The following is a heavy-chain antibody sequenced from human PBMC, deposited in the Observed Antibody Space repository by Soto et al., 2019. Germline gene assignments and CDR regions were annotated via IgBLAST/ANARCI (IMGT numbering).Heavy chain of an antibody. J-gene: IGHJ4*02. CDR1: GGSISSRSDY. V-gene: IGHV4-39*01. D-gene: IGHD1-7*01. CDR2: ISYSGNT. Sequence: TSETLSLTCTVSGGSISSRSDYWGWIRQPPGEGLAWIGSISYSGNTYYSPSLKSRVTISVDTSKNQLFLELGSVTAADTAVYYCARFLIGTTLSYWGPGALVTVSS. CDR3: ARFLIGTTLSY.